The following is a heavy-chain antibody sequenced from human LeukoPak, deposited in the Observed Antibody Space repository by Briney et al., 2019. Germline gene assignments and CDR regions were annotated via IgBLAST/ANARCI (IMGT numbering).Heavy chain of an antibody. CDR3: ARQGDYYDSSGYYYGRKDALDI. J-gene: IGHJ3*02. D-gene: IGHD3-22*01. CDR1: GFTFSSYS. Sequence: PGGSLRLSCAASGFTFSSYSMNWVRQAPGKGLEWVSSISSSSSYIYYADSVKGRFTISRDNAKNSLYLQMNSLRAEDTAVYYCARQGDYYDSSGYYYGRKDALDIWGQGTMVTVSS. CDR2: ISSSSSYI. V-gene: IGHV3-21*01.